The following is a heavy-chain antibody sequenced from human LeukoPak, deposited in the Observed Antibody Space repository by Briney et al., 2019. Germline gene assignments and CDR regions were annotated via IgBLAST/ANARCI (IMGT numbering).Heavy chain of an antibody. Sequence: GGSLRLSCAASGFTFSTYTMKWVRQAPGKGLEWVGRTRNKANSYSTEYAASVKGRFTISRDDSKNSLYLQMNSLKTEDTAVYYCARGGSYVAFDIWGQGTMVTVSS. CDR2: TRNKANSYST. CDR1: GFTFSTYT. D-gene: IGHD1-26*01. J-gene: IGHJ3*02. CDR3: ARGGSYVAFDI. V-gene: IGHV3-72*01.